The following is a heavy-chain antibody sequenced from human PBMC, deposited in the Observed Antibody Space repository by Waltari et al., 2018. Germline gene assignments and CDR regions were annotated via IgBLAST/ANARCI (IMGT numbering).Heavy chain of an antibody. Sequence: QVQLVESGGGLVQPGRSLSLSCAAAAFTFRSYAVSWVRQAPGKGLEWVAVISYNERNIYYVDSVKGRFIISRDNSRKMLYLQMNSLRTEDTAVYYCARDYCDRTNCHGMDVWGQGTTVTVSS. CDR1: AFTFRSYA. V-gene: IGHV3-30*04. CDR2: ISYNERNI. D-gene: IGHD3-22*01. J-gene: IGHJ6*02. CDR3: ARDYCDRTNCHGMDV.